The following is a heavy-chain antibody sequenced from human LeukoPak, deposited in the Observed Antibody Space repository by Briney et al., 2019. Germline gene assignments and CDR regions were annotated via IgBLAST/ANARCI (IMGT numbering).Heavy chain of an antibody. J-gene: IGHJ3*02. CDR3: ARGYGVAFDI. CDR2: ISYDGSNK. Sequence: GRSLRLSCAASGFTFSSYGMHWVRQAPGKGLEWVAVISYDGSNKYYADSVKGRFTISRDNSENTLYLQMNSLRAEDTAVYYCARGYGVAFDIWGQGTMVTVSS. V-gene: IGHV3-30*03. CDR1: GFTFSSYG. D-gene: IGHD3-16*01.